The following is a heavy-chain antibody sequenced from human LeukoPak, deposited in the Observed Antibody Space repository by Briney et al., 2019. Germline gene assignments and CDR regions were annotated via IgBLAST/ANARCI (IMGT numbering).Heavy chain of an antibody. CDR1: GFNFGSYA. CDR2: ISYDGGYQ. CDR3: ATESSLSN. Sequence: GGSLRLSCVASGFNFGSYAMDWVRQAPGKGLEWVGDISYDGGYQSYAVSVRGRFTISRDNSKNMPYLQMNSLRPEDAAVYYCATESSLSNWGRGTLVTVSS. V-gene: IGHV3-30*04. J-gene: IGHJ4*02.